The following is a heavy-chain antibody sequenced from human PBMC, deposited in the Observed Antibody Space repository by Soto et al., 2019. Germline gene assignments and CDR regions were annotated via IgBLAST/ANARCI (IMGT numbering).Heavy chain of an antibody. CDR2: FRSSGST. J-gene: IGHJ5*02. V-gene: IGHV4-59*01. Sequence: PSETLSLTCTVSGDSISSYNLAWIRQPPGKGLEWIGYFRSSGSTSYNPSLKSRVTISVDTSKNQFSLKLSSVTAADTAVYYCARDKAAAGTMEWWFDPWGQGSLVT. D-gene: IGHD6-13*01. CDR1: GDSISSYN. CDR3: ARDKAAAGTMEWWFDP.